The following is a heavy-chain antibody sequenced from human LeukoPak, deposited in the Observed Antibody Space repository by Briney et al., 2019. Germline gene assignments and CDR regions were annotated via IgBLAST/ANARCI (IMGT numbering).Heavy chain of an antibody. D-gene: IGHD3-3*01. J-gene: IGHJ4*02. CDR3: ARRYDFWSGYPPPLDY. CDR1: GGSFSDDY. CDR2: INPSRNT. V-gene: IGHV4-34*01. Sequence: SETLSLTCAVYGGSFSDDYWNWIRQPPGKGLEWIGQINPSRNTNYNPSLKSRVTISVDTSKKQFSLKLSSVTAADTAVYYCARRYDFWSGYPPPLDYWGQGTLVTVSS.